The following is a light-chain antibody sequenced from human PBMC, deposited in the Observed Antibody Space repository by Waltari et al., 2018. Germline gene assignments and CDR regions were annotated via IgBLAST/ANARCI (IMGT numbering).Light chain of an antibody. CDR2: DAS. Sequence: EIVLTQSPGTLSLSPGERATLSCRASLSLSRALAWYQQKPGQAPRLLIYDASRRATGIPDRFSGSGSGTDFSLTITRLEPEDFAVYYCQHYVRLPATFGQGTKVEIK. CDR1: LSLSRA. J-gene: IGKJ1*01. V-gene: IGKV3-20*01. CDR3: QHYVRLPAT.